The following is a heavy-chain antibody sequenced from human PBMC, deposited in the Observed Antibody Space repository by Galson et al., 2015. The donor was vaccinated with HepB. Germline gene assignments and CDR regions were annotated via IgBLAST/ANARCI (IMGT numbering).Heavy chain of an antibody. Sequence: SVKVSCKASGYTFTSYDINWVRQATGQGLEWMGWMNPNSGNTGYAQKFQGRVTTTRNTSISTAYMELSSLRSEDTAVYYCARAPRPVRPYYYYSMDVWGKGTTVTVSS. CDR3: ARAPRPVRPYYYYSMDV. J-gene: IGHJ6*03. CDR2: MNPNSGNT. CDR1: GYTFTSYD. V-gene: IGHV1-8*01. D-gene: IGHD4-17*01.